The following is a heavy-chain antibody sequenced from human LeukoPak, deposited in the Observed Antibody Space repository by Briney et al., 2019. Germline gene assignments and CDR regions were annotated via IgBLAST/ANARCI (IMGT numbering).Heavy chain of an antibody. CDR2: ISSSSTTI. Sequence: GGSLRLSCAASGFTFSTYSMNWVRQAPGKGLEWVSYISSSSTTIYYADSVKGRFTISRDNAKNSLYLQMDSLRAEDTAVYYCARDLQIAARQGSFFDFWGQGTLVTVSS. CDR3: ARDLQIAARQGSFFDF. D-gene: IGHD6-6*01. J-gene: IGHJ4*02. V-gene: IGHV3-48*01. CDR1: GFTFSTYS.